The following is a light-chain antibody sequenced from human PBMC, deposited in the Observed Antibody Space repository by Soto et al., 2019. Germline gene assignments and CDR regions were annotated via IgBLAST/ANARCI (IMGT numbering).Light chain of an antibody. J-gene: IGLJ1*01. CDR3: SSYTSSSTYV. V-gene: IGLV2-18*02. CDR2: EVS. Sequence: QYVLTQPPSVSGSPGQSVTISCTGTSSDVGSYNRVSWYQQPPGTAPKLMIYEVSNRPPGVPDRFSGSKSGNTASLTISGLQAEDEADYYCSSYTSSSTYVFGTGTKVTVL. CDR1: SSDVGSYNR.